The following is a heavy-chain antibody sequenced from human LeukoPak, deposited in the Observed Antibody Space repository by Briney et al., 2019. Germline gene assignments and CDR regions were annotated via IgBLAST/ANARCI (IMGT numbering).Heavy chain of an antibody. J-gene: IGHJ4*02. CDR1: GYTFGGYH. Sequence: ASVKVSCKASGYTFGGYHLLWVRQAPGQGLEWLGWINPDTGATRYGQKFQGRVTMTRDTSISTVYMELSRLGSDDMAVYYCARWYNSCWYDYWGQGTLVSVSS. V-gene: IGHV1-2*02. CDR2: INPDTGAT. CDR3: ARWYNSCWYDY. D-gene: IGHD6-13*01.